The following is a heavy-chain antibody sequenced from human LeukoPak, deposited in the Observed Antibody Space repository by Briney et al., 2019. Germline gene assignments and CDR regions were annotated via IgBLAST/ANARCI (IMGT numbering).Heavy chain of an antibody. CDR3: AVGAIDDAFDI. Sequence: KASETLSLTCAVYGGSFSGYYWSWIRQPPGKGLEWIGYIYYSGSTYYNPSLKSRVTISVDTSKNQFSLKLSSVTAADTAVYYCAVGAIDDAFDIWGQGTMVTVPS. V-gene: IGHV4-30-4*01. CDR2: IYYSGST. D-gene: IGHD3-22*01. CDR1: GGSFSGYY. J-gene: IGHJ3*02.